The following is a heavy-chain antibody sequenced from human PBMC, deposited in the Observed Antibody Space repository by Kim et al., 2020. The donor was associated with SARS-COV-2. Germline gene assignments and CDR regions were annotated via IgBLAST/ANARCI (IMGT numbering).Heavy chain of an antibody. CDR3: ARRRFAIGVDAFDI. Sequence: GGSLRLSCAASGFTFSDYYMSWIRQAPGKGLEWVSYISSSSSYTNYADSVKGRFTISRDNAKNSLYLQMNSLRAEDTAVYYCARRRFAIGVDAFDIWGQGKMGTVSS. J-gene: IGHJ3*02. CDR1: GFTFSDYY. CDR2: ISSSSSYT. V-gene: IGHV3-11*06. D-gene: IGHD2-2*02.